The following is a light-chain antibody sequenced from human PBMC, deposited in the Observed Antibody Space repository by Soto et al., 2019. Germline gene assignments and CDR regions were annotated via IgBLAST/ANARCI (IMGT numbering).Light chain of an antibody. V-gene: IGKV3-15*01. Sequence: EIVMTQSPATLTVSPGETASLSCRASQSVGSNLAWFQQRPGQAPRLLIYGASTRATGIPARFSGSGSRTEFTLTISSLQSEDFALYSCQQYNNWWTFGQGTKV. J-gene: IGKJ1*01. CDR3: QQYNNWWT. CDR1: QSVGSN. CDR2: GAS.